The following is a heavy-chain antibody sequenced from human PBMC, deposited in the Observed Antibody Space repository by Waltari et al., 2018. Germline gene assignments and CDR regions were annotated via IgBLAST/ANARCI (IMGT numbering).Heavy chain of an antibody. D-gene: IGHD6-25*01. CDR2: IYTSGST. J-gene: IGHJ2*01. V-gene: IGHV4-4*07. Sequence: QVQLQESGPGLVKPSETLSLTCTVSVGSISSYYCSWTRQPAGKGLEWIGRIYTSGSTNYNPSLKSRVTMSVDTSKNQFSLKLSSVTAADTAVYYCARDPSNGSWYFDLWGRGTLVTVSS. CDR1: VGSISSYY. CDR3: ARDPSNGSWYFDL.